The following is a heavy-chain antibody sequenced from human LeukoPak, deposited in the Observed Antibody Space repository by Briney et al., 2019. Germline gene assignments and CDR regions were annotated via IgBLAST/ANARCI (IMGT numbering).Heavy chain of an antibody. CDR2: IIPIFGTA. CDR3: ARECSGSSGCEPTYYYYGMDV. V-gene: IGHV1-69*13. CDR1: GGTFSSYA. J-gene: IGHJ6*02. Sequence: GASVKVSCKASGGTFSSYAISWVRQAPGQGLEWMGGIIPIFGTANYAQKFQGRVTITADESTSTAYMELSSLRSEDTAVYYCARECSGSSGCEPTYYYYGMDVWGQGTTVTVSS. D-gene: IGHD3-10*02.